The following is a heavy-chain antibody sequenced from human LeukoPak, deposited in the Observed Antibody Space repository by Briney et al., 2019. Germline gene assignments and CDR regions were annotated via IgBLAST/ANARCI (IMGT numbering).Heavy chain of an antibody. D-gene: IGHD6-19*01. Sequence: SETLSLTCAVSGGSISSGGYSWSWIRQPPGKGLEWIGYIYHSGSTNYNPSLKSRVTISVDTSKNQFSLKLSSVTAADTAVYYCARQGVAGTRDYWGQGTLVTVSS. CDR3: ARQGVAGTRDY. V-gene: IGHV4-30-2*01. CDR2: IYHSGST. CDR1: GGSISSGGYS. J-gene: IGHJ4*02.